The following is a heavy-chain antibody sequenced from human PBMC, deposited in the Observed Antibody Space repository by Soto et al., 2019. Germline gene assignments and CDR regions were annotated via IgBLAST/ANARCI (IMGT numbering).Heavy chain of an antibody. D-gene: IGHD3-22*01. V-gene: IGHV3-30-3*01. CDR3: ARDPGSSGYQIAEYFQH. CDR1: GFTFSSYA. J-gene: IGHJ1*01. Sequence: QVQLVESGGGVVQPGRSLRLSCAASGFTFSSYAMHWVRQAPGKGLEWVAVISYDGSNKYYADSVKGRFTISRDNSKNTLYLQMNSLRAEDTAVYYCARDPGSSGYQIAEYFQHWGQGTLVTVSS. CDR2: ISYDGSNK.